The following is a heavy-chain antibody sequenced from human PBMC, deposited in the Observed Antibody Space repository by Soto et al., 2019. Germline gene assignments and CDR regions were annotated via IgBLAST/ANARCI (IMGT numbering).Heavy chain of an antibody. Sequence: QVQLVQSGAEVKKPGASVKVSCKASGYTFTSYGISWVRQAPGQGLEWMGWISAYNGNTNYAQKLQGRVTMTTDTSTSTAYMELRSLRSDDTAVYYCARVGVGWELLSPFYYYYYGMDAWGQGTTVTVSS. CDR1: GYTFTSYG. D-gene: IGHD1-26*01. CDR3: ARVGVGWELLSPFYYYYYGMDA. V-gene: IGHV1-18*01. J-gene: IGHJ6*02. CDR2: ISAYNGNT.